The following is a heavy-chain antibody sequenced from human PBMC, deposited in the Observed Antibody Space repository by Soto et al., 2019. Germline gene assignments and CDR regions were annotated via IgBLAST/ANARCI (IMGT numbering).Heavy chain of an antibody. CDR3: ASRVNYNWNAYYYYYYGMDV. J-gene: IGHJ6*02. D-gene: IGHD1-20*01. V-gene: IGHV1-8*01. CDR2: MNPNSGNT. CDR1: GYTFTSYD. Sequence: QVQLVQSGAEVKKPGASVKVSCKASGYTFTSYDINWVRQATGQGLEWMGWMNPNSGNTGYAQKFQGRVTMTRNPSISTAYMELSSLRSEDTAVYYCASRVNYNWNAYYYYYYGMDVWGQGTTVTVSS.